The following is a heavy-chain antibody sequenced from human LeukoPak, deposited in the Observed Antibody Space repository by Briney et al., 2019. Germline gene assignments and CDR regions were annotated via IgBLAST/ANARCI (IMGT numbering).Heavy chain of an antibody. V-gene: IGHV1-46*01. CDR1: GYTFTSYY. Sequence: ASVKVSCKASGYTFTSYYMHWVRQAPGQGLEWMGIINPSGGSTSYAQKFQGRVTMTRDMSTSTVYMELSSLRSEDTAVYYCARALRRVVVVVAATGDAFDIWGQGTMVTVSS. J-gene: IGHJ3*02. D-gene: IGHD2-15*01. CDR2: INPSGGST. CDR3: ARALRRVVVVVAATGDAFDI.